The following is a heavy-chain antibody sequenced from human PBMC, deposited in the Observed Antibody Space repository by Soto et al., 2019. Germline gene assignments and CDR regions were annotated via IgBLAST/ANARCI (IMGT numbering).Heavy chain of an antibody. Sequence: EVQLLESGGGLVQPGGSLRLSCAASGFTFSSYAMSWVRQAPGKGLEWVSAISGSGGSTYYADSVKGRFTISRDNSKNTLYLQMNSLRAEDTAVYYCAKGSVVWYSGGLPGDYFDYWGQGTLVTVSS. CDR1: GFTFSSYA. CDR2: ISGSGGST. D-gene: IGHD1-26*01. CDR3: AKGSVVWYSGGLPGDYFDY. V-gene: IGHV3-23*01. J-gene: IGHJ4*02.